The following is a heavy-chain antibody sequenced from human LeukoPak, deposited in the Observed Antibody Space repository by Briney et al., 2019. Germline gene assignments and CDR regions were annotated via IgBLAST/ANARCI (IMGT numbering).Heavy chain of an antibody. CDR1: GGSISSYY. J-gene: IGHJ4*02. Sequence: SETLSLTCTVSGGSISSYYWSWIRQPPGKGLEWIGYIYYSGSTNYNPSLKSRVTKSVDTSKNQFSLKLSSVTAADTAVYYCARHRFGEFDYWGQGTLVTVSS. CDR3: ARHRFGEFDY. CDR2: IYYSGST. D-gene: IGHD3-10*01. V-gene: IGHV4-59*08.